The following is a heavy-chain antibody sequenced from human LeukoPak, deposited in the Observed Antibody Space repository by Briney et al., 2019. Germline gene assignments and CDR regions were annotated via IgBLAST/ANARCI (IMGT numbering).Heavy chain of an antibody. V-gene: IGHV1-2*02. J-gene: IGHJ6*03. Sequence: ASVKVSCKSSGYTFTGYYMHWVRQAPGQGLEWMGWINPNSGGTNYAPKFQGRVTMTRDTSISTAYMELNRQRSDDTAVYYCAREPEITGTTLVSDYYYMDVWGKGTTVTVSS. CDR2: INPNSGGT. CDR1: GYTFTGYY. D-gene: IGHD1-20*01. CDR3: AREPEITGTTLVSDYYYMDV.